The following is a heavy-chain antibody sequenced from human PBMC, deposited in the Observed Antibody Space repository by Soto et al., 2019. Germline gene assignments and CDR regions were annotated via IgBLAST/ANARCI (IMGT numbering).Heavy chain of an antibody. J-gene: IGHJ4*02. CDR2: IFYSGSTYA. CDR3: SRRPIGYKSGWDY. D-gene: IGHD3-3*01. V-gene: IGHV4-39*02. CDR1: GGSTSSSDYY. Sequence: SETLSLTCVVSGGSTSSSDYYWGWIRQSPGKGLEWVVSIFYSGSTYAYYNPSLKRRATVSMDTSGNHFPLKLSSVTAADTAVYYCSRRPIGYKSGWDYWGQGSRVTVSS.